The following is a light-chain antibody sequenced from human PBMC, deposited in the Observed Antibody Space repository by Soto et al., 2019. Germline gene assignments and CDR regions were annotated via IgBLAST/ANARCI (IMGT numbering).Light chain of an antibody. Sequence: EIVLTQSPATLSLSPWERATLSCRASQSVTSYLAWYQQKPGQAPRLLIYDASNGATGIPARFSGSGSGTDCTLTISSLEPEDFAVYYCQQRSNWPRTFGHGTKVEIK. CDR2: DAS. J-gene: IGKJ2*01. CDR1: QSVTSY. V-gene: IGKV3-11*01. CDR3: QQRSNWPRT.